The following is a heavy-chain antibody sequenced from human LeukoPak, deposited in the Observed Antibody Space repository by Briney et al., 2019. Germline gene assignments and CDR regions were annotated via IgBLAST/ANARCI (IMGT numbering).Heavy chain of an antibody. D-gene: IGHD6-19*01. CDR3: ARDQIAVAGNSDY. CDR2: ISSSSSYI. V-gene: IGHV3-21*01. CDR1: GFTFSSYS. J-gene: IGHJ4*02. Sequence: TGGSLRLSCAASGFTFSSYSMNWVRQAPGKGLEWVSSISSSSSYIYYADSVKGRFTISRDNAKNSLYLQMNSLRAEDTAVYYCARDQIAVAGNSDYWGQGTLVTVSS.